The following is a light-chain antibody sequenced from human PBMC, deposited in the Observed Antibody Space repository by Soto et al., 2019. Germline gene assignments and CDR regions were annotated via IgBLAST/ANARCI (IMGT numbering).Light chain of an antibody. CDR3: AAWDDSLNAVV. CDR1: SSNIGTNT. V-gene: IGLV1-44*01. Sequence: QSVLTQPPSASGTPGQRVTISCSGGSSNIGTNTVNWYQQLPGTAPKLLIYSTTQRPSGVPDRFSGSKSGTSASLAISGLQSEDEADYYCAAWDDSLNAVVFGGGTKVTVL. J-gene: IGLJ2*01. CDR2: STT.